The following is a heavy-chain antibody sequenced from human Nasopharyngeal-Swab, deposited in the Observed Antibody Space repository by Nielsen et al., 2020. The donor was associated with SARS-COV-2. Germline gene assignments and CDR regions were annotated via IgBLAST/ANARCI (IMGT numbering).Heavy chain of an antibody. CDR1: GFTFSSYA. Sequence: GGSLRLSCAASGFTFSSYAMSWVRQAPGKGLEWVSAISGSGGSTYYADSVKGRFTISRDNSKNTLYLQMNSLRAEETAVYYCAKVGELLLTDWYFDLWGRGTLVTVSS. V-gene: IGHV3-23*01. J-gene: IGHJ2*01. CDR3: AKVGELLLTDWYFDL. D-gene: IGHD2-2*01. CDR2: ISGSGGST.